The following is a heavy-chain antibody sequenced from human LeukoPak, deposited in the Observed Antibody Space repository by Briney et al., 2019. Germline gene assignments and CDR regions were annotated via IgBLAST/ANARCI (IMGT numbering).Heavy chain of an antibody. CDR1: GYTFTGYY. CDR2: INPSGGST. D-gene: IGHD1-14*01. Sequence: ASVKVSCKASGYTFTGYYMHWVRQAPGQGLEWMGIINPSGGSTSYAQKFQGRVTMTRDTSTSTVYMELSSLRSEDTAVYYCARDNPPGYFDYWGQGTLVTVSS. J-gene: IGHJ4*02. V-gene: IGHV1-46*01. CDR3: ARDNPPGYFDY.